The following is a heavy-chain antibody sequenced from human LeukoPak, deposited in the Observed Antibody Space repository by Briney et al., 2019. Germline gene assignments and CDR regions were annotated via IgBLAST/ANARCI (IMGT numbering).Heavy chain of an antibody. D-gene: IGHD5-12*01. V-gene: IGHV3-53*01. CDR2: IYSGGST. J-gene: IGHJ5*02. CDR1: GFTVSSNY. CDR3: ARERRSVSGYDLSWFDP. Sequence: GGSLRLSCAASGFTVSSNYMSWVRQAPGKGLEWVSVIYSGGSTYYADSVKGRFTISRDNSKNTLYLQMNSLRAEDTAVYYCARERRSVSGYDLSWFDPWGQGTLVTVSS.